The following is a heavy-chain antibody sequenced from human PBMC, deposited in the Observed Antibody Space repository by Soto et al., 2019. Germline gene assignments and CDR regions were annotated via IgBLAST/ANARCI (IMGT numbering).Heavy chain of an antibody. CDR2: MNVNTVYT. J-gene: IGHJ6*02. Sequence: QVQLVQSGAEVKKPGASVKVSCKASGYTFTSYDIHWVRQATGQGLEWMGWMNVNTVYTVSAQWSRGRITLTKTTSITTADLEFSGVPSEDTSIYYCLRYLDYYCCMDVWGQGTTVTVSS. CDR1: GYTFTSYD. V-gene: IGHV1-8*01. CDR3: LRYLDYYCCMDV.